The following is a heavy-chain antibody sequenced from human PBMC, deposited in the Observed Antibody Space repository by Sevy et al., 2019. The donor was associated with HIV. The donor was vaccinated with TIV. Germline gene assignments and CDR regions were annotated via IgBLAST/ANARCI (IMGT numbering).Heavy chain of an antibody. CDR2: IWYDGSNE. Sequence: GGSLRLSCAASGFSFRTYAMHWVRQAPGKGLEWVAGIWYDGSNENHADSVKGRFTISRDNSKNTLYLQMNSLRAEDTAVYYCVKDVGVGSTRRYADYWGQRTLVTDSS. CDR3: VKDVGVGSTRRYADY. J-gene: IGHJ4*02. D-gene: IGHD3-9*01. CDR1: GFSFRTYA. V-gene: IGHV3-33*06.